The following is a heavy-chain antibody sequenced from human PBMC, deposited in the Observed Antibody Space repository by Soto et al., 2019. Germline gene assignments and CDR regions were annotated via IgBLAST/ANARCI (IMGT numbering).Heavy chain of an antibody. J-gene: IGHJ4*02. V-gene: IGHV4-59*01. CDR3: ARDGKGGGNPFDY. D-gene: IGHD2-15*01. CDR2: IYYSGST. CDR1: GGSISSYY. Sequence: PSETLSLTCTVSGGSISSYYWSWIRQPPGKGLEWIGYIYYSGSTNYNPSLKSRVTISVDTSKNQFSLKLSSVTAADTAVYYCARDGKGGGNPFDYWGQGTLVTSPQ.